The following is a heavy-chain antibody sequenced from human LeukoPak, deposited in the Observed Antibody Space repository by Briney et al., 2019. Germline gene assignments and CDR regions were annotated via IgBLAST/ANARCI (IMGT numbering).Heavy chain of an antibody. D-gene: IGHD4-17*01. CDR3: AKDVLYGDPRVELFDY. CDR1: GFTFSSYA. Sequence: GGSLRLSCAASGFTFSSYAMSWVRQAPGKGLEWVSAISGSGGSTYYADSVKGRFTIPRDNSKNTLYLQMNSPRAEDSAVYYCAKDVLYGDPRVELFDYWGQGTLVTVSS. J-gene: IGHJ4*02. V-gene: IGHV3-23*01. CDR2: ISGSGGST.